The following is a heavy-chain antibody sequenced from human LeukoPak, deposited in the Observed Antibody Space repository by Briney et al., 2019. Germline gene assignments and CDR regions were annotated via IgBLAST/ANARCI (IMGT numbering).Heavy chain of an antibody. D-gene: IGHD2-15*01. CDR2: IYYSGST. V-gene: IGHV4-59*08. CDR1: GGSISSYY. CDR3: ARLWSTDCNGGSCPHQPNY. J-gene: IGHJ4*02. Sequence: SETLSLTCIVSGGSISSYYWSWIRQPPGKGLEWIGYIYYSGSTNYNPSLKSRVTISVDTSKNQFSLKLSSVTAADTAEYYCARLWSTDCNGGSCPHQPNYWGQGTLVTVSS.